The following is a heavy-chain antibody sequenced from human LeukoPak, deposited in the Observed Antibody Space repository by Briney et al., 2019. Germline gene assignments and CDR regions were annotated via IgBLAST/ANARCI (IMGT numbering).Heavy chain of an antibody. V-gene: IGHV1-8*02. Sequence: AASVKVSCKASGYTFTSYGISWVRQATGQGLEWMGWMNPNSGNTGYAQKFQGRVTMTRNTSISTAYMELSSLRSEDTAVYYCARGPSYDFWSGYRGYYGMDVWGQGTTVTVSS. D-gene: IGHD3-3*01. CDR2: MNPNSGNT. J-gene: IGHJ6*02. CDR1: GYTFTSYG. CDR3: ARGPSYDFWSGYRGYYGMDV.